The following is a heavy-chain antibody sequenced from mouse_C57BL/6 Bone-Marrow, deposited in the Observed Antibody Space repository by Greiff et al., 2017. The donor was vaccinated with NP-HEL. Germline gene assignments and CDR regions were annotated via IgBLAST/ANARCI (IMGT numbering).Heavy chain of an antibody. CDR1: GYAFSSSW. CDR2: IYPGDGDT. J-gene: IGHJ1*03. V-gene: IGHV1-82*01. CDR3: ASPYYYGSSHWDFDV. Sequence: VQLQQSGPELVKPGASVKISCKASGYAFSSSWMNWVKQRPGKGLEWIGRIYPGDGDTNYNGKFKGKATLTADKSSSTAYMQLSSLTSEDSAVYFCASPYYYGSSHWDFDVWGTGTTVTVSS. D-gene: IGHD1-1*01.